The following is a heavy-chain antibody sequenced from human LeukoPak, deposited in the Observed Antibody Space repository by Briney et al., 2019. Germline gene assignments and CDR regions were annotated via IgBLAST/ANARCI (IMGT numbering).Heavy chain of an antibody. D-gene: IGHD1-26*01. CDR1: GFTFSSYW. V-gene: IGHV3-74*01. J-gene: IGHJ4*02. CDR3: AKIDLFSGSDW. CDR2: ISTDGSTT. Sequence: GWSLRLSCAASGFTFSSYWMHWVRQAPGKGLVWVSHISTDGSTTSHADSVKGRFTISRDNAKNTLYLQMNSLRAEDTAVYYCAKIDLFSGSDWWGQGTLVTVSS.